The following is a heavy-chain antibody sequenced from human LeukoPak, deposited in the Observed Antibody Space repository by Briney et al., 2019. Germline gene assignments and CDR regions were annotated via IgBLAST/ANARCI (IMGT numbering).Heavy chain of an antibody. D-gene: IGHD2-2*01. CDR1: GGSISSYY. CDR2: IYTSGST. CDR3: ARVSQVLSLGYYYYYMDV. Sequence: SSETLSLTCTVSGGSISSYYWSWIRQPAGKGLEWIGRIYTSGSTNYNPSLKSRVTMSVDTSKNQFSLKLSSVTAADTAVYYCARVSQVLSLGYYYYYMDVWGKGTTVTVSS. V-gene: IGHV4-4*07. J-gene: IGHJ6*03.